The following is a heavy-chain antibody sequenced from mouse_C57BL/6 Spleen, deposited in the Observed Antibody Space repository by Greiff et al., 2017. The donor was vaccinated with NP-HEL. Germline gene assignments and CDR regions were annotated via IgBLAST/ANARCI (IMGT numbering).Heavy chain of an antibody. D-gene: IGHD2-1*01. Sequence: VQLKQSGPELVKPGASVKISCKASGYSFTDYNMNWVKQSNGKSLEWIGVINPNYGTTSYNQKFKGKATLTVDQSSSTAYMQLNSLTSEDSAVYYCARRGYGNWDYAMDYWGQGTSVTVSS. CDR3: ARRGYGNWDYAMDY. V-gene: IGHV1-39*01. CDR2: INPNYGTT. J-gene: IGHJ4*01. CDR1: GYSFTDYN.